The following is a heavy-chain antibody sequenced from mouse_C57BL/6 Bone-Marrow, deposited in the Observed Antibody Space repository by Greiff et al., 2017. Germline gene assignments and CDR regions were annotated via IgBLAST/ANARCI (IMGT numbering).Heavy chain of an antibody. CDR3: ARGGTDSPWFAY. Sequence: QVQLQQSGAELVKPGASVKMSCTASGYTFTSYWINWVEQRPGKGLEWFGDIYPGSGSTNYTEKFKSKATLTVDTSSSTAYMQLSSLTSEDSAVYYCARGGTDSPWFAYWGQGTLVTVSA. D-gene: IGHD2-14*01. CDR1: GYTFTSYW. J-gene: IGHJ3*01. CDR2: IYPGSGST. V-gene: IGHV1-55*01.